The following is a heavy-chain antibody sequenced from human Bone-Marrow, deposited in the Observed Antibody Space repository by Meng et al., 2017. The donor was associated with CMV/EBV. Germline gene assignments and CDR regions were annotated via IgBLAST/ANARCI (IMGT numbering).Heavy chain of an antibody. CDR3: ARGGQLANY. CDR1: GGSISSSSYY. V-gene: IGHV4-39*07. Sequence: SETLSLTCTVSGGSISSSSYYWGWIRQPPGKGLEWIGSIYYSGSTYYNPSLKSRVTISVDTSKNQFSLKLSSVTAADTAVYYCARGGQLANYWGQRTLVTVSS. D-gene: IGHD6-13*01. J-gene: IGHJ4*02. CDR2: IYYSGST.